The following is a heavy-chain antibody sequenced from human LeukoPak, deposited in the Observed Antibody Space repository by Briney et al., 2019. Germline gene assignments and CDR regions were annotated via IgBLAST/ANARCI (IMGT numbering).Heavy chain of an antibody. D-gene: IGHD2-8*01. V-gene: IGHV3-30*02. CDR2: IRYDGSNQ. Sequence: GGSLRLSCAASGFTFSNYGLHWVRQAPGKGLEWVSFIRYDGSNQYYTDSVKGRFTISRDNSKSTLYLQMNSLRTEDTAMYYCAKGAPNLPDYWGQGTLVIVSS. CDR1: GFTFSNYG. J-gene: IGHJ4*02. CDR3: AKGAPNLPDY.